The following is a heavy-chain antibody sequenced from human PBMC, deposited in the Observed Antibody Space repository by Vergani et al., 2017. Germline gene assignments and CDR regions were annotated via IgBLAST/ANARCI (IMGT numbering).Heavy chain of an antibody. D-gene: IGHD5-12*01. J-gene: IGHJ3*02. Sequence: QVQLVESGGGVVQPGGSLRLSCATSGIPFSSYDTHWLRQGPGKGLEWGALIRYDGHNIYYADSVKGLFTIYTNNSKTTLFLQMNRLRTEDTAVYYCAKVKSGYDQDGFDIWGQGTLVIVSS. V-gene: IGHV3-30*02. CDR1: GIPFSSYD. CDR3: AKVKSGYDQDGFDI. CDR2: IRYDGHNI.